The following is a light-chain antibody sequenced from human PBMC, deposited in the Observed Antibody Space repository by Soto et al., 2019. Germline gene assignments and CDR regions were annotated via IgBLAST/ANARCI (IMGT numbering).Light chain of an antibody. V-gene: IGLV2-23*01. CDR2: EGS. J-gene: IGLJ2*01. CDR1: SSDVGSYNL. Sequence: QSVLTQPASVSGSPGQSITISCTGTSSDVGSYNLVSWYQQHPGKAPKLMIYEGSKRPSGVSNRFSGSKSGNTASLTISGLQAEDEADYYCCSYASSSTWVFGGGTKLTVL. CDR3: CSYASSSTWV.